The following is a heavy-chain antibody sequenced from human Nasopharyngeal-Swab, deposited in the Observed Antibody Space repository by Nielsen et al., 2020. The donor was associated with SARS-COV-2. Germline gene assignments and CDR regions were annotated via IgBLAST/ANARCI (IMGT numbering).Heavy chain of an antibody. CDR2: INPYSGGT. J-gene: IGHJ4*02. CDR3: ARDYCGGDCFPDS. CDR1: GYTFTGYY. V-gene: IGHV1-2*06. D-gene: IGHD2-21*02. Sequence: ASVKVSCKASGYTFTGYYIHWVRQAPGQGLEWIGRINPYSGGTNYAQKFQGRVTMTRDTSISTAYMELSRLRSDDTAVYYCARDYCGGDCFPDSWGQGTLVTVSS.